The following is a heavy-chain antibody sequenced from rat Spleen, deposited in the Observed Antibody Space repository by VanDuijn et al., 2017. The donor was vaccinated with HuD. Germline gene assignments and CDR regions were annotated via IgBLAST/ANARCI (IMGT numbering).Heavy chain of an antibody. J-gene: IGHJ1*01. CDR1: GFTFSNYG. CDR2: ISSSGGTT. CDR3: ARLDSGDYWYFDF. D-gene: IGHD1-1*01. Sequence: EVQLVESGGGLVQPGRSLKLSCAASGFTFSNYGMAWVRQAPTKGLEWVATISSSGGTTYYRDSVKGRFTISRDNAKRILSLQMNSLRSEDTATYYCARLDSGDYWYFDFWGPGTMVTVSS. V-gene: IGHV5-29*01.